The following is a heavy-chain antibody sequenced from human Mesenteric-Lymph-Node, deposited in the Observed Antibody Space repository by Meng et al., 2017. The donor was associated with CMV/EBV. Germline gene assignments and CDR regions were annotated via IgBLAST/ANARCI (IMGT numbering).Heavy chain of an antibody. Sequence: SGYTFTGYYRHWGRKAPGQGLEWMGRINPNSGGKNDAQKFQGRVTMTRDTSISTAYMELSRLRSDDTAVYYCARDYDILTGQYYLDYWGQGTLVTVSS. D-gene: IGHD3-9*01. V-gene: IGHV1-2*06. CDR1: GYTFTGYY. CDR3: ARDYDILTGQYYLDY. CDR2: INPNSGGK. J-gene: IGHJ4*02.